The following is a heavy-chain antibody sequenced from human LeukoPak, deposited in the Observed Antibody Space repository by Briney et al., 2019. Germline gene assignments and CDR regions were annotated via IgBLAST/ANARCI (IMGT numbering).Heavy chain of an antibody. CDR1: GGSISSYY. V-gene: IGHV4-59*08. Sequence: SETLSLTCTVSGGSISSYYWSWIRQSPGKGLEWIGYIYYSGSTKYNPSLNSRVTISVDTSKNQFSLKLSSVTAADTAVYYCARYGITIVRGGKYYFDCWGQGTLVTVSS. CDR3: ARYGITIVRGGKYYFDC. J-gene: IGHJ4*02. D-gene: IGHD3-10*01. CDR2: IYYSGST.